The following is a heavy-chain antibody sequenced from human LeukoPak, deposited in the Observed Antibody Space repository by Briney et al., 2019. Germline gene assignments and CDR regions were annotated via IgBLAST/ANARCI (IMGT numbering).Heavy chain of an antibody. CDR1: GFTFATYV. CDR3: AKGISADGYNFERGADY. V-gene: IGHV3-23*01. J-gene: IGHJ4*02. Sequence: PGGSLRLSCAASGFTFATYVMTWVRQAPGKGLEWVSSVGGDGRVTYYADSVKGRFTISRDNSKNTIFLQMNGLRVEDTAVYYCAKGISADGYNFERGADYWGQGAQVIVSS. D-gene: IGHD1-1*01. CDR2: VGGDGRVT.